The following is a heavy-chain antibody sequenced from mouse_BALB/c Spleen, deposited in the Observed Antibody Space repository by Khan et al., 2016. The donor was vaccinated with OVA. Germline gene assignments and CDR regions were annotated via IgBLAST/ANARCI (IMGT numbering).Heavy chain of an antibody. Sequence: QIQLVQSGPELVRPGASVKLSCKASGYTFTSFWIHWVKQRPGQGLEWIGMIDPSKSEPRLNQKFQDKATLNVDKSSNTAYMQLSRLTSEDSAVYYWARGGYGSPFAYWGQGTLVTVSA. CDR3: ARGGYGSPFAY. J-gene: IGHJ3*01. CDR1: GYTFTSFW. D-gene: IGHD1-1*01. V-gene: IGHV1-74*01. CDR2: IDPSKSEP.